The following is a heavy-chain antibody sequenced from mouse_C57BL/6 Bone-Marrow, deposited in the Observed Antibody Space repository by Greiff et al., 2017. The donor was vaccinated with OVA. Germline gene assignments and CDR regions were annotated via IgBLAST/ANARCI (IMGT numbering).Heavy chain of an antibody. V-gene: IGHV1-59*01. D-gene: IGHD4-1*02. CDR1: GYTFTSYW. CDR3: ARQLDWYFDV. Sequence: QVQLQQPGAELVRPGTSVKLSCKASGYTFTSYWMHWVKQRPGQGLEWIGVIDPSDSYTNYNQKFKGKATLTVDTSSSTAYMQLSSRTSEDSAVYYCARQLDWYFDVWGTGTTVTVSS. CDR2: IDPSDSYT. J-gene: IGHJ1*03.